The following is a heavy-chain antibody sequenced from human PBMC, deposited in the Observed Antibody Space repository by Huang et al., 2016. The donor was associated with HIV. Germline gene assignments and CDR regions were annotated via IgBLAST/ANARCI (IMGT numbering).Heavy chain of an antibody. CDR1: GVSIGSGGYY. V-gene: IGHV4-30-4*08. D-gene: IGHD5-18*01. J-gene: IGHJ4*02. CDR3: TRGHSYGFGRNYFDY. CDR2: IYYSGST. Sequence: QVQLQESGPGPVKPSQTLSLTCTVSGVSIGSGGYYWSWIRQPPGKGLEWIGYIYYSGSTYYHPSLKSLVTISVDTSKNQFARKLSSLTAADTAVYYCTRGHSYGFGRNYFDYWGQGTLVTVSS.